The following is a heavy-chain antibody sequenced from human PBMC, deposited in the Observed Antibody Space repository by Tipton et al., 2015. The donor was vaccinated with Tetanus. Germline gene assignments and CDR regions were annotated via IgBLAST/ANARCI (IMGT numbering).Heavy chain of an antibody. Sequence: GAFSSSYYWGWIRQAPGKGLEWIGYIFYGGSTNYNPSVKSRVSISLETSKRQVSLTVNSVNAADTAVYYCVAGRGRQLVLDSWGQGALVTV. D-gene: IGHD3-10*01. CDR1: GAFSSSYY. CDR3: VAGRGRQLVLDS. J-gene: IGHJ4*02. V-gene: IGHV4-59*01. CDR2: IFYGGST.